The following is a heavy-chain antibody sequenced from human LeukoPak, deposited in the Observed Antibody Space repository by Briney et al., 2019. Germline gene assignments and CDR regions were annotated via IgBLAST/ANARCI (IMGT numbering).Heavy chain of an antibody. V-gene: IGHV3-48*01. Sequence: GGSLRLSCAASGFTFSSYSMNWVRQAPGKGLEWVSYISSSSSTIYYADSVKGRFTISRDNSKNTLDLEMNSLRAEDTAVYYCAKQNGGSYYGWDYFDYWGQGTLVTVSS. CDR2: ISSSSSTI. CDR3: AKQNGGSYYGWDYFDY. D-gene: IGHD1-26*01. CDR1: GFTFSSYS. J-gene: IGHJ4*02.